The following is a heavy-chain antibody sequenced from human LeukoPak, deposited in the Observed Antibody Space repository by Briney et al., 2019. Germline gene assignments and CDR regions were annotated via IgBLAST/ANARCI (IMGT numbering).Heavy chain of an antibody. CDR3: ATDDY. Sequence: GGSLRLSCAASGFTFSSYGMHWVRQAPGKGLEWVTFIRYDGSHKYYADSVKGRFTTSRDNSKNTLYLQMNSLRAEDTAVYYCATDDYWGQGTLVTVSS. CDR2: IRYDGSHK. CDR1: GFTFSSYG. V-gene: IGHV3-30*02. J-gene: IGHJ4*02.